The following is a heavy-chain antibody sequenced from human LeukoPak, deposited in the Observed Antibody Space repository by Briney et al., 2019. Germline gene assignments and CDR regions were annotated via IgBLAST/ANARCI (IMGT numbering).Heavy chain of an antibody. CDR2: ISSSGTTI. CDR3: ARDRSRMI. Sequence: PGGSLRLSCAASGFTFSSYSMNWVRQAPEKGLEWVSYISSSGTTIYYADSVKGRFTISRDNAKNSLYLQMNSLRAEDTAVYYCARDRSRMIWGQETLVTVSS. D-gene: IGHD2-2*01. V-gene: IGHV3-48*01. J-gene: IGHJ4*02. CDR1: GFTFSSYS.